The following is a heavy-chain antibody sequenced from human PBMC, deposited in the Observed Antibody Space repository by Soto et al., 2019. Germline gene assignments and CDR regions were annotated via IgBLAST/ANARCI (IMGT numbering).Heavy chain of an antibody. V-gene: IGHV4-59*08. CDR3: ARLYGSCFDY. CDR2: IYYSGST. Sequence: QVQLQESGPGLVKPSETLSLTCTVSGGSISSYYWSWIRQPPGKGLEWIGYIYYSGSTNYNPSLTRPVTISVDTSKNQFSLKLSSVTAADTAVYYCARLYGSCFDYWGQGTLVTVSS. J-gene: IGHJ4*02. CDR1: GGSISSYY. D-gene: IGHD3-10*01.